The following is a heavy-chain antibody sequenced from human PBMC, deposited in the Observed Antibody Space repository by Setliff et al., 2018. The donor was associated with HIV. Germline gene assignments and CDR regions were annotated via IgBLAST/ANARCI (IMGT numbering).Heavy chain of an antibody. J-gene: IGHJ4*02. Sequence: QPGGSLRLSCVASGFTFREKAMTWVRQPPGKGLEWVSGISGRGASTYYADAARDRFTISRDNSRDTVFLEMTSLRAEDTAVYYCAKAMGHLPYFFDSWGQGTLVTVSS. CDR3: AKAMGHLPYFFDS. CDR2: ISGRGAST. CDR1: GFTFREKA. V-gene: IGHV3-23*01.